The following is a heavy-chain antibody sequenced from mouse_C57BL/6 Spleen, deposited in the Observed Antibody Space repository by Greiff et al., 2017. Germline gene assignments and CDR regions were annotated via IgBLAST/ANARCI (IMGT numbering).Heavy chain of an antibody. V-gene: IGHV1-15*01. CDR2: IDPETGGT. CDR1: GYTFTDYE. J-gene: IGHJ2*01. CDR3: TTTGTAYYFGY. D-gene: IGHD4-1*01. Sequence: QVQLQQSGAELVRPGASVTLSCKASGYTFTDYEMHWVKQTPVHGLEWIGAIDPETGGTAYNQKFKGKAILTADKSSSTAYMELGSLTSEDSAVYYCTTTGTAYYFGYWGQGTTLTVSS.